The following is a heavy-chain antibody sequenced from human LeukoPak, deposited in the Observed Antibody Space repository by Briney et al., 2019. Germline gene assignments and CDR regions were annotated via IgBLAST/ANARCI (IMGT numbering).Heavy chain of an antibody. Sequence: GGSLRLSCAASGFTFSSYWMHWVRQAPGKGLVWVSRINSDGSSTSYADSVKGRFTISRDNSKNTLFLQMNSLRAEDTAVYYCAKDSYSNNWYNWFDPWGQGILVTVSS. CDR2: INSDGSST. J-gene: IGHJ5*02. V-gene: IGHV3-74*01. D-gene: IGHD6-13*01. CDR3: AKDSYSNNWYNWFDP. CDR1: GFTFSSYW.